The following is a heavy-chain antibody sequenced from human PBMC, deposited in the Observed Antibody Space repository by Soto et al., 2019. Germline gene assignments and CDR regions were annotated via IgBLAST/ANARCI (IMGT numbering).Heavy chain of an antibody. D-gene: IGHD5-12*01. V-gene: IGHV3-9*01. Sequence: EVQLVESGGGLVQPGGSLRLSCVASGFTFHDHAMHWVRQAPGKGLEWVSGIFWNRGGVGYADSVKGRFTISRDSAKNFLYMQMASRRPEGTALYYWRKDVAPGGLDVWGQGTTVTGSS. CDR3: RKDVAPGGLDV. J-gene: IGHJ6*02. CDR1: GFTFHDHA. CDR2: IFWNRGGV.